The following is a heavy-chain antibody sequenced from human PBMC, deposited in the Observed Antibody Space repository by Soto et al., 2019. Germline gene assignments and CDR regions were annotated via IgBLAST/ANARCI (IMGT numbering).Heavy chain of an antibody. Sequence: GGSLRLSCVASGFTFSSYATSWVRQATGKGLEWVSAISGSGGSKYYADSVKGRFTISRDNSKNTQNLQMDSLRADDTAVYYCAKDCSSWGTYCFDYGGQGTLVTVSS. J-gene: IGHJ4*02. CDR2: ISGSGGSK. V-gene: IGHV3-23*01. CDR3: AKDCSSWGTYCFDY. D-gene: IGHD6-13*01. CDR1: GFTFSSYA.